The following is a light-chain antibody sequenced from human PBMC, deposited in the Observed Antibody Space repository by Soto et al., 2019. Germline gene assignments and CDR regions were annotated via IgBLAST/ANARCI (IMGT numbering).Light chain of an antibody. CDR3: QQYGSSPYN. J-gene: IGKJ2*01. V-gene: IGKV3-20*01. CDR1: QSVSSSY. CDR2: GAS. Sequence: EIVLTQSPGTLSLSPGERATLSCRASQSVSSSYLAWYQQKPGQAPRLLIYGASSRATGMPDRFSGSGSGTDFTLTISRLEPADFAMYYCQQYGSSPYNFGQGTKLEIK.